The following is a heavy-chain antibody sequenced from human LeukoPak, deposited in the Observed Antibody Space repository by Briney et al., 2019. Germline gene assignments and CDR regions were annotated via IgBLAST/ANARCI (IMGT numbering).Heavy chain of an antibody. V-gene: IGHV1-8*01. Sequence: ASVKVSCKASGYTFTSYDINWVRQATGQGLEWMGWMNPNSGNTGYAQKFQGRVTMTRNTSISTAYMELSSLRSEDTAVYYCARGALRVGAQLNIYWGQGTLVTVPS. D-gene: IGHD1-26*01. CDR2: MNPNSGNT. J-gene: IGHJ4*02. CDR3: ARGALRVGAQLNIY. CDR1: GYTFTSYD.